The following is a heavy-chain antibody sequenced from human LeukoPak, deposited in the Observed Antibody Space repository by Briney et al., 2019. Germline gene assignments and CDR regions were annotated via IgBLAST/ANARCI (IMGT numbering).Heavy chain of an antibody. Sequence: GESLKISCKGSGYSFTTYWIGWVRQMPGKGLEWMGFIYPGDSNTRYSPSFQGQVTISADKSISTAYLQWSSLKASDTAMYYCARHVISVAGTASWFDPWGQGTLVTVSS. D-gene: IGHD6-19*01. V-gene: IGHV5-51*01. CDR2: IYPGDSNT. CDR3: ARHVISVAGTASWFDP. CDR1: GYSFTTYW. J-gene: IGHJ5*02.